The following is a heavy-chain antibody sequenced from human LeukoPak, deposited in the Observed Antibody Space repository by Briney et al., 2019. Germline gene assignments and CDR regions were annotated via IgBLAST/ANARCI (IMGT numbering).Heavy chain of an antibody. CDR1: GFPFSVYS. J-gene: IGHJ2*01. Sequence: PGGSLRLSCAASGFPFSVYSMTWVRQAPGKGLEWVSAITGNGGITYYADSVKGRFTISRDNSKNTLYLQMNSLRPEDTAVYYCASPYSGSYYYEEEADWYFDLWGRGTLVTVSS. V-gene: IGHV3-23*01. CDR2: ITGNGGIT. CDR3: ASPYSGSYYYEEEADWYFDL. D-gene: IGHD1-26*01.